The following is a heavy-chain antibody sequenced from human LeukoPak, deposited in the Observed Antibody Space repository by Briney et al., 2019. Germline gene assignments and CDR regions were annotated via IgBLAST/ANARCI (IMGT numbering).Heavy chain of an antibody. V-gene: IGHV1-2*02. CDR3: ARRSGSYYGYYFDY. Sequence: ASVKVSCKASGYTFTGYYMHWVRQAPGQGLDWMGWINPNSGGTNYAQKFQGRVTMTRDTSISTAYMELSRLRSDDTAVYYCARRSGSYYGYYFDYWGQGTLVTVSS. CDR1: GYTFTGYY. D-gene: IGHD1-26*01. CDR2: INPNSGGT. J-gene: IGHJ4*02.